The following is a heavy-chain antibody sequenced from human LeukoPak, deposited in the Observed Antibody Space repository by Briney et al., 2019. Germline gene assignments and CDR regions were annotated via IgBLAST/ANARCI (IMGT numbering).Heavy chain of an antibody. CDR1: GGTFSNHA. Sequence: ASVKVSCKASGGTFSNHAISWVRQAPGQGLEWMGWISAYNGNTNYAQKLQGRVTMTTDTSTSTAYMELRSLRSDDTAVYYCAREGADCSGGSCFSFDYWGQGTLVTVSS. D-gene: IGHD2-15*01. J-gene: IGHJ4*02. CDR2: ISAYNGNT. CDR3: AREGADCSGGSCFSFDY. V-gene: IGHV1-18*01.